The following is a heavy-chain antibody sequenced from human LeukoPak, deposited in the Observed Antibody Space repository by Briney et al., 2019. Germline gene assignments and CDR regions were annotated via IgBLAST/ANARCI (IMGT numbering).Heavy chain of an antibody. CDR1: GGSISTSGYY. Sequence: SETLSLTCTVSGGSISTSGYYWGWIRQPPGKGLEWIGSIYYSGSTYFNPSLKSRVTISVDMSKNQFSLKLSSVTAAETAVYYCARHVVGATHPYWFDPWGQGTLVIVSS. D-gene: IGHD1-26*01. V-gene: IGHV4-39*01. CDR3: ARHVVGATHPYWFDP. J-gene: IGHJ5*02. CDR2: IYYSGST.